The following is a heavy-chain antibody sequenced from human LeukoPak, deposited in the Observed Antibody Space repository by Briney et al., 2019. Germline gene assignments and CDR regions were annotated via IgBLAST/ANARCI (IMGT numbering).Heavy chain of an antibody. CDR1: GFTFSSSA. D-gene: IGHD1-26*01. CDR3: ARGNSGIYSHFDF. J-gene: IGHJ4*02. V-gene: IGHV3-30-3*01. Sequence: GGSLRLSCVASGFTFSSSAIHWVRQAPGRGLEWVAVISYDGSNKYYGDSVKGRFTISRDNSKNTVYLQMNSLRPEDTAVYHCARGNSGIYSHFDFWGQGPLVTVSS. CDR2: ISYDGSNK.